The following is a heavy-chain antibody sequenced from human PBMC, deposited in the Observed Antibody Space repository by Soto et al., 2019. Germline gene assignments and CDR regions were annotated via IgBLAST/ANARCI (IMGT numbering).Heavy chain of an antibody. Sequence: QVQLQESGPGLVKPSQTLSLTCTVSGGSISSGGYYWSWIRQHPGKGLEWIGYIYYSGRTHYNPSLQSRVVISVDTSKNQFSLKLSSVTAAYTAVYYCARVDYGGNSAEYFQHWGQGTLVTVSS. CDR1: GGSISSGGYY. J-gene: IGHJ1*01. V-gene: IGHV4-31*03. CDR3: ARVDYGGNSAEYFQH. CDR2: IYYSGRT. D-gene: IGHD4-17*01.